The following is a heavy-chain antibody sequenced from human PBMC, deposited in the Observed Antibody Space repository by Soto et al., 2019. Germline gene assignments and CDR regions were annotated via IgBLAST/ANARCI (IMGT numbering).Heavy chain of an antibody. D-gene: IGHD3-3*01. V-gene: IGHV1-18*04. J-gene: IGHJ6*02. CDR2: ISAYNGNT. CDR3: ARDTDYDFWGGYQVPPPYYYYGMDV. CDR1: GYTFTSYG. Sequence: ASVKVSCKASGYTFTSYGISWVRQAPGQGLEWMGWISAYNGNTNYAQKLQGRVTMTTDTSTSTAYMELRSLRSVDTAVYYCARDTDYDFWGGYQVPPPYYYYGMDVWGQGTTVTVSS.